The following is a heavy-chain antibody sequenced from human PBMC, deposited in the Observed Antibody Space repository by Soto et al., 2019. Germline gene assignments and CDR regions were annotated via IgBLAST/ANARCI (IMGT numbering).Heavy chain of an antibody. V-gene: IGHV1-46*01. J-gene: IGHJ6*02. Sequence: QVQLVQSGAEVKKPGASVKVSCKASGYTFTSYYMHWVRQAPGQGLEWMGIINPSGGSTSYAQKFQGRVTMTRDTSTSTGYMELSSLRSEDTAVYYGARVPAQGLLYYGMDVWGQGTTVTVSS. CDR1: GYTFTSYY. D-gene: IGHD1-26*01. CDR2: INPSGGST. CDR3: ARVPAQGLLYYGMDV.